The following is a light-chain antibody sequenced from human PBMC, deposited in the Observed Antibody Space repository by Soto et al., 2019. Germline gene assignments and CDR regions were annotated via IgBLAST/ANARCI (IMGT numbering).Light chain of an antibody. Sequence: DIVLTQSQATLSLSPGERATLSCRASRSVSSYLAWYQQKPGQAPRLLIYDTSNRATGIPARFSGSGSGTDFTLTISSLEPEDFAVYYCQQHSDWPTSITFGQGTRLEI. CDR1: RSVSSY. V-gene: IGKV3-11*01. CDR2: DTS. CDR3: QQHSDWPTSIT. J-gene: IGKJ5*01.